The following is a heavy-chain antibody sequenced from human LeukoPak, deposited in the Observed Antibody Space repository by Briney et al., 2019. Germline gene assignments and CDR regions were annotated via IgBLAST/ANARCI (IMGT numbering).Heavy chain of an antibody. V-gene: IGHV3-64D*09. CDR2: ISSNGGST. CDR3: VRSHNYYESSGYYECFDI. CDR1: GFTFSSYT. D-gene: IGHD3-22*01. Sequence: PGGSLRLSCSASGFTFSSYTMHWVRQAPGKGLEYVSPISSNGGSTYYADSVKGRFAISRDNSKNTLYLQMSSLRAEDTAVYYCVRSHNYYESSGYYECFDIWGQGTMVTVSS. J-gene: IGHJ3*02.